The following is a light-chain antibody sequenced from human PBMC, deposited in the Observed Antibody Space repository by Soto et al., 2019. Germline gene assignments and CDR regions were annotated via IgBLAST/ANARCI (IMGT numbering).Light chain of an antibody. Sequence: QSALTQPASGSGSPGQSITISCPGTSSDVGGYNYVSWYQQHPGKAPKLMIYDVSNRPSGVSNRFSGSKSGNTASLTIFGLQAEDEADYYCSSYTSSSTPYVFGTGTKVTVL. CDR2: DVS. V-gene: IGLV2-14*01. CDR1: SSDVGGYNY. J-gene: IGLJ1*01. CDR3: SSYTSSSTPYV.